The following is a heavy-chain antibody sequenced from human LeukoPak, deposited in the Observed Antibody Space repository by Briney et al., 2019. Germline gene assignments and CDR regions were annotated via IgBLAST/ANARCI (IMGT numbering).Heavy chain of an antibody. CDR2: INPSGGST. J-gene: IGHJ3*02. D-gene: IGHD3-22*01. Sequence: ASVKVSCKASGYTFTSYYMHWVRQAPGQGLEWMGIINPSGGSTSYAQKFQGRVTMTRDTSTSTVYMELSSLRSEDTAVYYCARFLPDCSSTSCSPVYYYDSSGVDAFDIWGQGTMVTVSS. CDR1: GYTFTSYY. V-gene: IGHV1-46*01. CDR3: ARFLPDCSSTSCSPVYYYDSSGVDAFDI.